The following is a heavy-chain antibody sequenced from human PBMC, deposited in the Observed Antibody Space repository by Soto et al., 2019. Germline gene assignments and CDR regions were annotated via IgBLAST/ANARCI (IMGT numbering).Heavy chain of an antibody. J-gene: IGHJ4*02. V-gene: IGHV4-59*01. Sequence: SETLSLTCTVGSISTYYWNWIRQPPGKGLEWIGYIYNIGRTNYNPSLKSRVTISVDTSKNQFSLKLSSVTAADTAVYYCARSTMVRGVIMAPDYWGQGTLVTGSS. CDR2: IYNIGRT. CDR3: ARSTMVRGVIMAPDY. D-gene: IGHD3-10*01. CDR1: GSISTYY.